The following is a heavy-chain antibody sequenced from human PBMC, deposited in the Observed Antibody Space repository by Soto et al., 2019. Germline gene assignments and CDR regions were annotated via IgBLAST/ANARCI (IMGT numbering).Heavy chain of an antibody. V-gene: IGHV3-30*18. Sequence: QVQLVESGGGVVQPGRSLRLSCAASGFTFSSYGMHWVRQAPGKGLEWVAVISYDGSNKYYADSVKGRFTISRDNSKNTLYLQMSSLRAEDTAVYYCAKQGVGGWWYFDYWGQGTLVTVSS. CDR1: GFTFSSYG. J-gene: IGHJ4*02. CDR3: AKQGVGGWWYFDY. D-gene: IGHD2-15*01. CDR2: ISYDGSNK.